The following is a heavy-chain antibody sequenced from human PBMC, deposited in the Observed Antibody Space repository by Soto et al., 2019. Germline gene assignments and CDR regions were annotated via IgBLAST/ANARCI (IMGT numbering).Heavy chain of an antibody. Sequence: ASVKVSCKVSGYTLTELSMHWVRQAPGKGLEWMGGFDPEDGETIYAQKFQGRVTMTEDTSTDTAYMELSSLRSEDTAVYYCATSVVVPAAPGLGGAVLMVYAIRLDYWGQGTLVTVSS. V-gene: IGHV1-24*01. J-gene: IGHJ4*02. CDR2: FDPEDGET. CDR1: GYTLTELS. CDR3: ATSVVVPAAPGLGGAVLMVYAIRLDY. D-gene: IGHD2-8*01.